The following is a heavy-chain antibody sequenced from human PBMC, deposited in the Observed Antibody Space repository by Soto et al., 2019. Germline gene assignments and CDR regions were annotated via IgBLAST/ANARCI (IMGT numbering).Heavy chain of an antibody. D-gene: IGHD6-19*01. J-gene: IGHJ1*01. V-gene: IGHV3-74*01. CDR2: INSDGSST. CDR3: ASYSSGWFSLAEYFQH. Sequence: GGSLRLSCAASGFTFSSYWMHWVRQAPGKGLVWVSRINSDGSSTSYADSVKGRFTISRDNAKNTLYLQMNSLRAEDTAVYYCASYSSGWFSLAEYFQHWGQGTLVTVSS. CDR1: GFTFSSYW.